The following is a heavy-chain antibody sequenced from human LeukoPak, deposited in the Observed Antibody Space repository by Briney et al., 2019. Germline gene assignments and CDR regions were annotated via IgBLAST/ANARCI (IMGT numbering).Heavy chain of an antibody. Sequence: AGGSLRLSCAASGFTFSSYEMNWVRQAPGKGLEWVSAIGGSAGTYYADSVTGRFTVSRDNSKNTLYLQMNSLRDEDTAVYYCARYTSRWFEDYWGQGTLVTVSS. CDR1: GFTFSSYE. CDR2: IGGSAGT. CDR3: ARYTSRWFEDY. J-gene: IGHJ4*02. D-gene: IGHD6-13*01. V-gene: IGHV3-23*01.